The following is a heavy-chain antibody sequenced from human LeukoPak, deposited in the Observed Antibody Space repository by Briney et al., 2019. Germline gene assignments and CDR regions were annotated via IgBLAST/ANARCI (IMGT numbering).Heavy chain of an antibody. CDR3: ARARDYDSSGYYPTPYYFDY. CDR2: IYTSGST. D-gene: IGHD3-22*01. Sequence: KASETLSLTCTVSGGSISSYYWSWIRQPAGKGLEWIGRIYTSGSTNYNPSLKSRVTMSVDTSKNQFSLKLSSVTTADTAVYYCARARDYDSSGYYPTPYYFDYWGQGTLVTVSS. J-gene: IGHJ4*02. V-gene: IGHV4-4*07. CDR1: GGSISSYY.